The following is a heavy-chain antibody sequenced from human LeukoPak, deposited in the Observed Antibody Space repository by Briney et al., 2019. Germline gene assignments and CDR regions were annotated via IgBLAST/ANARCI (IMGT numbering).Heavy chain of an antibody. J-gene: IGHJ3*02. CDR2: INPNSGGT. V-gene: IGHV1-2*02. CDR3: ARDNVLRYFDGLGGGAFDI. D-gene: IGHD3-9*01. Sequence: ASVKVSCKASGYTFTGYYMHWVRQAPGQGLEWMGWINPNSGGTNYAQKFQGRVTMTRDTSISTAYMELSRLRSDDTAVYYCARDNVLRYFDGLGGGAFDIWGQGTMVTVSS. CDR1: GYTFTGYY.